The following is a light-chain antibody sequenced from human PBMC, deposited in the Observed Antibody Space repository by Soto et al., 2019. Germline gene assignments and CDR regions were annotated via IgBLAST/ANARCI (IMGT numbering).Light chain of an antibody. V-gene: IGKV3-20*01. Sequence: EIVLTQSPGTLSLSPGERATLSCRASQSVNSRYLAWYQQKPGQAPRLLIYGASIRATGIPDRFSGSGSGTDFTLTISRLEPEDFAVYYCQQFGTSLTWTFGQGTKVEI. J-gene: IGKJ1*01. CDR3: QQFGTSLTWT. CDR1: QSVNSRY. CDR2: GAS.